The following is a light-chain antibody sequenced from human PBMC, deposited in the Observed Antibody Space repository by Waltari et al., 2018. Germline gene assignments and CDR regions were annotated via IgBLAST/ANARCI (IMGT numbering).Light chain of an antibody. Sequence: IQLTWSPGTQSYSPVERATRSCRASQSVRNTLAWYQQKPGQAPRLLIYDASTRATGIPDRFSASGSWTDFTLTISRLQPEDFAVYYCQKYISLPGTFGQGTKVEIK. V-gene: IGKV3D-15*01. CDR2: DAS. J-gene: IGKJ1*01. CDR3: QKYISLPGT. CDR1: QSVRNT.